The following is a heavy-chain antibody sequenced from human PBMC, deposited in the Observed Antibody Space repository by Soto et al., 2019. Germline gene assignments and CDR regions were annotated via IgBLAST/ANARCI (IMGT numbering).Heavy chain of an antibody. Sequence: QVQLQESGPGLVKPSETLSLTCAVSGFSISSGYYWGWIRQPPGKGLEWIGAIYHSGSTYYNPSLESRVTISLDMSKNQFSLKVSSVTAADTAMYYCAMEGREPHWGQGTLVTVSS. J-gene: IGHJ4*02. CDR3: AMEGREPH. CDR1: GFSISSGYY. V-gene: IGHV4-38-2*01. CDR2: IYHSGST. D-gene: IGHD1-26*01.